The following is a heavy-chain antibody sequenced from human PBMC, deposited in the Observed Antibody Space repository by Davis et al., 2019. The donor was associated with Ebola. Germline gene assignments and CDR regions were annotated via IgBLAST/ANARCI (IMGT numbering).Heavy chain of an antibody. J-gene: IGHJ6*02. Sequence: ASVKVSCKASGYTFTSYYIHSARQVPGQGLEWMGIINPSGGSTSYAQKFQGRVTMTRDTSTSTAYMELSSLRSEDTAVYYCANAGFYYYYGMDVWGQGTTVTVSS. CDR2: INPSGGST. CDR3: ANAGFYYYYGMDV. CDR1: GYTFTSYY. V-gene: IGHV1-46*01.